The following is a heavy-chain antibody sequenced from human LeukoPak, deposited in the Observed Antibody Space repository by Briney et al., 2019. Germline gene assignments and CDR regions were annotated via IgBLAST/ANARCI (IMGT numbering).Heavy chain of an antibody. CDR3: ARLHDYYFDY. CDR1: GFTFDDYA. D-gene: IGHD3-16*01. Sequence: PGGSLRLSCAASGFTFDDYAMHWVRQAPGKGLEWVSGISWNSGSIGYADSVKGRFTISRDNAKNSLYLQMNSLRAEDTAVYYCARLHDYYFDYWGQGTLVTVSS. V-gene: IGHV3-9*01. CDR2: ISWNSGSI. J-gene: IGHJ4*02.